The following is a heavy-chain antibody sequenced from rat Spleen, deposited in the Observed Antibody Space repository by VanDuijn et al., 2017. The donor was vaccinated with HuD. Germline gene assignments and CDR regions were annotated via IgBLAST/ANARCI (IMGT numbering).Heavy chain of an antibody. CDR2: ISPGGGNT. D-gene: IGHD1-9*01. CDR1: GFTFSNYY. V-gene: IGHV5-25*01. CDR3: ARHWGYGYNYGWYFDF. Sequence: EVQLVESGGGLVQPGRSMKLSCAALGFTFSNYYMAWVRQAPTKGLEWVASISPGGGNTYYRDSVNGRFTISRINAKSTLYLQMDSLRSEDTATYDCARHWGYGYNYGWYFDFWGPGTMVTVSS. J-gene: IGHJ1*01.